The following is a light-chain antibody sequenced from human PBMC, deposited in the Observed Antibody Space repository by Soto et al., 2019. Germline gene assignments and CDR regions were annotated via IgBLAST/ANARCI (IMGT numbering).Light chain of an antibody. J-gene: IGKJ1*01. CDR3: QRYNRYSWT. V-gene: IGKV1-5*03. CDR2: KQS. CDR1: QSFSNW. Sequence: DIQMTQSPSTLSAYVGDTVTITCPASQSFSNWLAWYQQKPGKVPKFLKYKQSTLESGEPSRLSGSGSGKEFSLAIRRLQPYCFPTYYCQRYNRYSWTFGQGTKVEIK.